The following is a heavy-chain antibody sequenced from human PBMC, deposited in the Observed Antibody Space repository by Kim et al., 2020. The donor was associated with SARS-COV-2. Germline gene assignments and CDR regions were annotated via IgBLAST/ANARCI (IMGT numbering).Heavy chain of an antibody. CDR3: ARSGIAAAGTNYYYGMDV. CDR1: GFTFSSYG. V-gene: IGHV3-33*01. CDR2: ICYDGSNK. J-gene: IGHJ6*02. D-gene: IGHD6-13*01. Sequence: GGSLRLSCAASGFTFSSYGMHWVRQAPGKGLEWVAVICYDGSNKYYADSVKGRFTISRDNSKNTLYLQMNSLRAEDTAVYYCARSGIAAAGTNYYYGMDVWGQGTTVTVSS.